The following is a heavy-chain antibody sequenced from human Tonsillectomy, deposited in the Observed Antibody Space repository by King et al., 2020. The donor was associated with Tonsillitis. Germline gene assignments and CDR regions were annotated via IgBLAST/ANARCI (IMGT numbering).Heavy chain of an antibody. CDR3: ARGMQSLGSFFPADY. V-gene: IGHV3-48*02. CDR2: ISSGSSTM. Sequence: VQLVESGGGLVQPGGSLRLSCAASGFTFSTYSMTWVRQAPGKGLEWVSYISSGSSTMYYADSVKGRFTISRDNAENSLYLQMNSLRDEDTAVYYCARGMQSLGSFFPADYWGQGTLVTVSS. J-gene: IGHJ4*02. CDR1: GFTFSTYS. D-gene: IGHD3-16*01.